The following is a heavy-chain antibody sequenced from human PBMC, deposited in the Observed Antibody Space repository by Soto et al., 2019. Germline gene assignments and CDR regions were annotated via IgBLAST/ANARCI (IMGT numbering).Heavy chain of an antibody. Sequence: QVQLVESGGGVVQPGRSLRLSCAASGFTFSSYGMHWVRQAPGKGLEWVAVISYDGSNKYYADSVKGRFTISRDNSKNTLSLQKRSLRTAATAVYYCADDPRGLTVYDTLDYWGQGTLVTVSS. J-gene: IGHJ4*02. CDR3: ADDPRGLTVYDTLDY. CDR2: ISYDGSNK. D-gene: IGHD2-8*01. CDR1: GFTFSSYG. V-gene: IGHV3-30*18.